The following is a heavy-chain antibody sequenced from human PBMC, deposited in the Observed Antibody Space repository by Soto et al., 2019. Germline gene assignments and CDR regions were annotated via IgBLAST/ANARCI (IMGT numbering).Heavy chain of an antibody. CDR3: ARAGSSWPTSGGGYFDY. CDR2: IWYDGSNK. CDR1: GFTFSSYG. V-gene: IGHV3-33*01. J-gene: IGHJ4*02. Sequence: QVQLVESGGGVVQPGRSLRLSCAASGFTFSSYGMHWVRQAPGKGLEWVAVIWYDGSNKYYADSVKGRFTISRDNSKNTLYLQMNSLRAEDTAVYYCARAGSSWPTSGGGYFDYWGQGTLVTVSS. D-gene: IGHD6-13*01.